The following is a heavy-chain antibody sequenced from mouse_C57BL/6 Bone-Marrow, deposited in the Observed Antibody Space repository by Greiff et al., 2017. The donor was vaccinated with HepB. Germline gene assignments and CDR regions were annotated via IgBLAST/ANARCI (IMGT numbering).Heavy chain of an antibody. J-gene: IGHJ1*03. V-gene: IGHV7-3*01. D-gene: IGHD3-3*01. Sequence: EVQVVESGGGLVQPGGSLSLSCAASGFTFPDYYMSWVRQPPGKALAWLGFIRNKANGYTTEYSASVKGRFTISRDNSQSILYLQMNALRAEDSATYYCARYRGTGWYFDVWGTVTTVTVSS. CDR2: IRNKANGYTT. CDR1: GFTFPDYY. CDR3: ARYRGTGWYFDV.